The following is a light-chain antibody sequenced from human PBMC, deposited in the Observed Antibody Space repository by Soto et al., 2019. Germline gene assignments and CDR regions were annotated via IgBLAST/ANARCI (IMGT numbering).Light chain of an antibody. V-gene: IGKV1-16*01. CDR3: QQYNSYPRT. CDR1: QDIGSS. CDR2: ASS. Sequence: DIQMTQSPSSLSVSVGDRVTITCRASQDIGSSLGWFQQKPGKAPKSLIYASSTLQVGVPSRFSSSGSGTDFILTISSLQPEDFATYSCQQYNSYPRTFGKGTKVEIK. J-gene: IGKJ1*01.